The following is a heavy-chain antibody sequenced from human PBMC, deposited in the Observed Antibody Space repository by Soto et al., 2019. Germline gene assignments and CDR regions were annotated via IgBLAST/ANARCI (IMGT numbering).Heavy chain of an antibody. J-gene: IGHJ5*02. D-gene: IGHD3-10*01. Sequence: PSETLSLTCTVSGGSISSYYWSWIRQPPGKGLEWIGYIYYSGSTNYNPSLKGRVTISVDTSKNQFSLKLSSVTAADTAVYYCARHPLWFGERIDPWGQGTLVTVSS. CDR2: IYYSGST. CDR1: GGSISSYY. V-gene: IGHV4-59*08. CDR3: ARHPLWFGERIDP.